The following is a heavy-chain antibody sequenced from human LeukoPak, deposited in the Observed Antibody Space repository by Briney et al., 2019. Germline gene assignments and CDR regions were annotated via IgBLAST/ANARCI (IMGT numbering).Heavy chain of an antibody. V-gene: IGHV1-46*01. CDR1: GYTFTGYY. J-gene: IGHJ4*02. CDR3: ARGKVVTMVRGVIITYFDY. D-gene: IGHD3-10*01. Sequence: ASVKVSCKASGYTFTGYYMHWVRQAPGQGLEWMGIIIPSDGSTSYAQKFQGRVTMTRDTSTSTVYMELSSMRSEDTAVYYCARGKVVTMVRGVIITYFDYWGQGTLVTVSS. CDR2: IIPSDGST.